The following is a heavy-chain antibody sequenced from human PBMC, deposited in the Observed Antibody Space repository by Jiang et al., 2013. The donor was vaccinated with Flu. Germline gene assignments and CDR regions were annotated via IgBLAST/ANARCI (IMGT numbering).Heavy chain of an antibody. V-gene: IGHV4-59*09. D-gene: IGHD5-24*01. J-gene: IGHJ6*02. CDR3: ARGREMATIYYYYYGMDV. Sequence: VTISVDTSKNQFSLKLSSVTAADTAVYYCARGREMATIYYYYYGMDVWGQGTTVTVSS.